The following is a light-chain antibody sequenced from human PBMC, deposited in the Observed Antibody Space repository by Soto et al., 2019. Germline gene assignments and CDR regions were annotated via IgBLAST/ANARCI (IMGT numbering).Light chain of an antibody. J-gene: IGKJ4*01. CDR2: KAS. V-gene: IGKV1-5*03. CDR3: QQYNSYSLT. Sequence: DIQMTQSPSTLSASVGDRVTITCRASQSISSWLAWYQQKPGKAPKLLIYKASSLESGVPSRFSGSGSGSEFTLTISSLQPDDFATYYCQQYNSYSLTFGGGTKVEIK. CDR1: QSISSW.